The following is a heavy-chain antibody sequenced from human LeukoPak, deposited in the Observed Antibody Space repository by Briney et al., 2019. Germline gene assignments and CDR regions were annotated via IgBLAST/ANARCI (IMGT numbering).Heavy chain of an antibody. Sequence: PSETLSLTCAVYGGSFSGYYWSWIRQPPGKGLEWIGEINHSGSTNYNPSLKSRVTMSVDTSKNQFSLKLSSVTAADTAVYYCARGPYDSFDYWGQGTLVTVSS. CDR1: GGSFSGYY. J-gene: IGHJ4*02. CDR3: ARGPYDSFDY. CDR2: INHSGST. D-gene: IGHD3-16*01. V-gene: IGHV4-34*01.